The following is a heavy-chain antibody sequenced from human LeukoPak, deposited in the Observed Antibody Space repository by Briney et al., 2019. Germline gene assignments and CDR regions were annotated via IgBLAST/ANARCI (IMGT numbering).Heavy chain of an antibody. J-gene: IGHJ4*02. Sequence: PSETLSLTCTVSGGSISSYYWSWIRQHPGKGLEWIGYIYYSGSTYYNPSLKSRVTISVDTSKNQFSLKLSSVTAADTAVYYCARVLIQLWLLFDYWGQGTLVTVSS. CDR1: GGSISSYY. V-gene: IGHV4-59*06. CDR2: IYYSGST. CDR3: ARVLIQLWLLFDY. D-gene: IGHD5-18*01.